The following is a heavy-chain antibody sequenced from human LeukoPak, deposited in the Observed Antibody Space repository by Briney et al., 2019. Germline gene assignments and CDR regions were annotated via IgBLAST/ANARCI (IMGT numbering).Heavy chain of an antibody. V-gene: IGHV6-1*01. Sequence: SQTLSLTCAISGDSVSSNSAAWNWFRQSPSRGLEWLGRTYYRSKWYNDYAVSVKGRITINPDTSKNQFSLKLSSVTAADTAVYYCARLQYSFLYGSGSYGVDYWGQGTLVTVSS. D-gene: IGHD3-10*01. CDR1: GDSVSSNSAA. CDR3: ARLQYSFLYGSGSYGVDY. CDR2: TYYRSKWYN. J-gene: IGHJ4*02.